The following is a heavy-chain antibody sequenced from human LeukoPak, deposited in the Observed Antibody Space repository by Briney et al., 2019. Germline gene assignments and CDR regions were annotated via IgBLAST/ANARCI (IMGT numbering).Heavy chain of an antibody. J-gene: IGHJ6*02. CDR1: GYTLTELS. CDR2: FDPEDGET. CDR3: ARDLRTPGNYGMDV. Sequence: ASVKVSCKVSGYTLTELSMHWVRQAPGKGLEWMGGFDPEDGETIYAQKSQGRVTMTEDTSTDTAYMELSSLRSEDTAVYYCARDLRTPGNYGMDVWGQGTTVTVSS. D-gene: IGHD1-1*01. V-gene: IGHV1-24*01.